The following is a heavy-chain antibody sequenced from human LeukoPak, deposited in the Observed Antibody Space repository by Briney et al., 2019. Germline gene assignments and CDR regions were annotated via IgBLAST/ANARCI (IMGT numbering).Heavy chain of an antibody. CDR3: ARDGASSSWYRPLDY. V-gene: IGHV3-23*01. CDR2: ISGSGGST. J-gene: IGHJ4*02. CDR1: GFTFSSYA. Sequence: PGGSLRLSCAASGFTFSSYAMSWVRQAPGKGLEWVSAISGSGGSTYYADSVKGRFTISRDNSKNTLYLQMNSLRAEDTAVYYCARDGASSSWYRPLDYWGQGTLVTVSS. D-gene: IGHD6-13*01.